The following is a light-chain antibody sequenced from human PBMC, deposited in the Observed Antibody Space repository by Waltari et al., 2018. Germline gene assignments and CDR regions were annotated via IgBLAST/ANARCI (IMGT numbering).Light chain of an antibody. CDR3: VQAIAFPLT. CDR1: QSLVYSNGITY. Sequence: DIVMTQTPLSLPITPGEPASISCRSSQSLVYSNGITYLHWYLQKPGQSPQLLIYGGSNRASGVPDSFTGSGSGTDFTLKISKVEAEDVGFYYCVQAIAFPLTFGGGTKVEIK. J-gene: IGKJ4*01. V-gene: IGKV2-40*01. CDR2: GGS.